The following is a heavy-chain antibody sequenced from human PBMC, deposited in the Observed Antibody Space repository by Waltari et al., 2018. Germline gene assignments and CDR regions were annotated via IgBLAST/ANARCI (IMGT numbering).Heavy chain of an antibody. CDR3: ARDRHGLGLLDLQY. V-gene: IGHV3-30*03. D-gene: IGHD1-1*01. CDR2: ISYDESNK. J-gene: IGHJ4*02. CDR1: GFNFNDYG. Sequence: QVPLVESGGGVVQPGKSLTLSCAGSGFNFNDYGIPWVRQAPGKGLEWVAVISYDESNKVYGDSVRGRFTISRDKSNNRVDLQMNSLQIEDTAVYFCARDRHGLGLLDLQYWGRGTQVAVSA.